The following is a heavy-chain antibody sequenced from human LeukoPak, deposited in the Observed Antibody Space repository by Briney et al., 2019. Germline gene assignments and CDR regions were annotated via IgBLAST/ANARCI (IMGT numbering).Heavy chain of an antibody. CDR2: INPNSGGT. CDR1: GYTFTGYY. Sequence: ASVKVSCKASGYTFTGYYMHWVRQAPGQGLEWMGWINPNSGGTNYAQKFQGRVTMTRDTSISTAYMELSGLRSDDTAVYYCARDSTNSIAAAGTTSYGMDVWGQGTTVTVSS. D-gene: IGHD6-13*01. CDR3: ARDSTNSIAAAGTTSYGMDV. J-gene: IGHJ6*02. V-gene: IGHV1-2*02.